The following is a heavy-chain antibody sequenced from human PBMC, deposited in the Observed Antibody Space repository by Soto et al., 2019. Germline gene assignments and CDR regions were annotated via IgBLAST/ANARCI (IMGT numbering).Heavy chain of an antibody. J-gene: IGHJ6*02. CDR2: IYTSGST. Sequence: SETLSLTCTVSGGSICGYYWSWNRQPAGKGLEGIGRIYTSGSTNYNPSLKSRVTMSVDQSKNQFSLKLSSVTAADTAVYYCAREGVDCWSGYYYGMYVWGLGTTVTVSS. V-gene: IGHV4-4*07. CDR1: GGSICGYY. CDR3: AREGVDCWSGYYYGMYV. D-gene: IGHD3-3*01.